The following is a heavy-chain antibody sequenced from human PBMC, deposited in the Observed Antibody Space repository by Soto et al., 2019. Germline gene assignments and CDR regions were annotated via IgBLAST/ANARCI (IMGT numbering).Heavy chain of an antibody. CDR3: SRFYGDCYFDH. J-gene: IGHJ4*02. V-gene: IGHV4-30-4*01. CDR1: GGSISSGDYY. D-gene: IGHD4-17*01. CDR2: IYYRGST. Sequence: QVQLQESGPGLVKPSQTLSLTCTVSGGSISSGDYYWSWIRQPPGKGLEWIGYIYYRGSTYYNPSIKRRVIISVDTSNNQFSLKPSSVTAADTAVYYCSRFYGDCYFDHWVQRTLVIVSS.